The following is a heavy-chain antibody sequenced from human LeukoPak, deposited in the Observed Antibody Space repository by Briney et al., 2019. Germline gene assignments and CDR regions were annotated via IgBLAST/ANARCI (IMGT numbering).Heavy chain of an antibody. J-gene: IGHJ5*02. Sequence: GASVTVSCRASEYTFTIYAMHWVRPAPGQRLEWMGWINGDNGNTKYSQKFQGRVTITRDTSAYTAYMELRSLRSEDTAVYYCARAPYDILTGYSLNWFDPWGQGTLVTVSS. D-gene: IGHD3-9*01. CDR1: EYTFTIYA. CDR2: INGDNGNT. V-gene: IGHV1-3*01. CDR3: ARAPYDILTGYSLNWFDP.